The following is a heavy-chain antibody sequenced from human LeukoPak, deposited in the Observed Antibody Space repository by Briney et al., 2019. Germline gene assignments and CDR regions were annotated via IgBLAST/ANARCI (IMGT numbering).Heavy chain of an antibody. CDR2: IYYSGST. V-gene: IGHV4-59*08. Sequence: SETLSLTCTVSGGSISSYYWSWIRQPPGKGLEWIGYIYYSGSTNYNPSLKSRVTISVDTTKNQFSLKLSSVTAADTAVYYCARHGGRPLIDAFDIWGQGTMVTVSS. D-gene: IGHD4-23*01. CDR1: GGSISSYY. CDR3: ARHGGRPLIDAFDI. J-gene: IGHJ3*02.